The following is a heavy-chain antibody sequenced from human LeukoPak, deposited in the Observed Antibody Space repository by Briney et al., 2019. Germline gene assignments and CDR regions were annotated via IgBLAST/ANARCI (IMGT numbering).Heavy chain of an antibody. CDR3: ARGRRVDY. V-gene: IGHV3-11*01. CDR1: GFTFSDYY. J-gene: IGHJ4*02. Sequence: PGGSLRLSCAASGFTFSDYYMSWIRQAPGKGLEWVSYISSGSTIYYADSVKGRFTISRDNAKNSLYLQMNSLRAEDTAVYYCARGRRVDYWGQGTLVTVSS. CDR2: ISSGSTI.